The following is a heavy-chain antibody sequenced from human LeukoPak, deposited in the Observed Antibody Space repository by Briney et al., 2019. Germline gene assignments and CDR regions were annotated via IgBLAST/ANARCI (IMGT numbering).Heavy chain of an antibody. CDR3: AKEDIVLMVYAGSYGMDA. Sequence: GGSLRLSCEASGFIFSSYAMSWVRQAPGKGLEWVSGISGSGTSTYYADSVKGRFTISRDNSKNTLYLQMNSLRAEDTAVYYCAKEDIVLMVYAGSYGMDAWGQGTTVTVSS. CDR1: GFIFSSYA. CDR2: ISGSGTST. V-gene: IGHV3-23*01. D-gene: IGHD2-8*01. J-gene: IGHJ6*02.